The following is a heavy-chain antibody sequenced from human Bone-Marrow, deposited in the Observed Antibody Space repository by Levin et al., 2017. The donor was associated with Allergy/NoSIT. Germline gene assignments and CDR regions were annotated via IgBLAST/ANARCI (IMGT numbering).Heavy chain of an antibody. CDR3: ASRGGQITIFGVINN. V-gene: IGHV4-4*02. CDR2: ISHTGNT. Sequence: SCDVSGDSISSSHWWNWVRQPPGKGLEWIGEISHTGNTNYNPSLKSRVSISVDKSTNKFTLKVRSLTAADTAVYYCASRGGQITIFGVINNWGQGTLVTVSS. J-gene: IGHJ4*02. D-gene: IGHD3-3*01. CDR1: GDSISSSHW.